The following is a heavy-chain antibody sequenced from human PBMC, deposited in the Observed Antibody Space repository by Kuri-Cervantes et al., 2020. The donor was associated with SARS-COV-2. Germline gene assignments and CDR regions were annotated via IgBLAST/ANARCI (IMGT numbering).Heavy chain of an antibody. D-gene: IGHD4-23*01. Sequence: SVKVSCKASGGTFSSYAISWVRQAPGQGLEWMGGIIPIFGIANYAQKFQCRVTMTRNTSISTAYMELSSLRSEDTSVYYCAREDYVGNSNYWGQGTLVTVSS. CDR2: IIPIFGIA. CDR3: AREDYVGNSNY. CDR1: GGTFSSYA. J-gene: IGHJ4*02. V-gene: IGHV1-69*10.